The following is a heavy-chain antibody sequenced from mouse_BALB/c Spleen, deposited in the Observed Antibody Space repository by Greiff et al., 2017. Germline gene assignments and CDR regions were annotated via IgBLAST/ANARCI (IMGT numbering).Heavy chain of an antibody. CDR2: IYPGSGNT. J-gene: IGHJ3*01. CDR1: GYTFTDYY. CDR3: AMSLLRLRRGFAY. D-gene: IGHD1-2*01. Sequence: QVQLKQSGAELARPGASVKLSCKASGYTFTDYYINWVKQRTGQGLEWIGEIYPGSGNTYYNEKFKGKATLTADKSSSTAYMQLSSLTSEDSAVYFCAMSLLRLRRGFAYWGQGTLVTVSA. V-gene: IGHV1-77*01.